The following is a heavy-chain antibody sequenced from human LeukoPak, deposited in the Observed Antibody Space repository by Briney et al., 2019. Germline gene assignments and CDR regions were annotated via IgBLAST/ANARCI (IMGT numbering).Heavy chain of an antibody. J-gene: IGHJ4*02. D-gene: IGHD4-23*01. CDR2: IYPGDSDT. V-gene: IGHV5-51*01. Sequence: GESLQISCKGSGSRFTSYWIGRVRPLPGKGLEWMGIIYPGDSDTRYSPSFQGQVTISADKSISTAYLQWSSLKASDTAMYYCARLSTVVTPIDYWGQGTLVTVSS. CDR3: ARLSTVVTPIDY. CDR1: GSRFTSYW.